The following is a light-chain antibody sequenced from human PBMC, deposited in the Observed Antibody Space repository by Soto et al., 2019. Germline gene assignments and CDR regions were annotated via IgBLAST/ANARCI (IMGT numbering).Light chain of an antibody. CDR3: HQYGSSPWT. Sequence: EIVLTQSPGTLSLSPGERATLSCRAGQSVSSSALAWYQQKSGQAPRLLVFGASNRATGVPDRFGGSGSGTDFTLTITRLEPEDFAVYYCHQYGSSPWTFGQGTKVEIK. CDR1: QSVSSSA. CDR2: GAS. V-gene: IGKV3-20*01. J-gene: IGKJ1*01.